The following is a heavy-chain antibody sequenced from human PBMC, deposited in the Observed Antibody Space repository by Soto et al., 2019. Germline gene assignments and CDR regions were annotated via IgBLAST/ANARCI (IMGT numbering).Heavy chain of an antibody. CDR3: AKDLGRSGYYYYYYGMDV. Sequence: GSLRLSCAASGFTFSSYGMHWVRQAPGKGLEWVAVIWYDGSNKYYADSVKGRFTISRDNSKNTLYLQMSSLRAEDTAVYYCAKDLGRSGYYYYYYGMDVWGQGTTVTVSS. V-gene: IGHV3-30*02. D-gene: IGHD3-22*01. CDR1: GFTFSSYG. J-gene: IGHJ6*02. CDR2: IWYDGSNK.